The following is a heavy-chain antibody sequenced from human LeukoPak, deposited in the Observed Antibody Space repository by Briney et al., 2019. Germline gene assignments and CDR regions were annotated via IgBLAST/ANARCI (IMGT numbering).Heavy chain of an antibody. J-gene: IGHJ5*02. CDR2: IWYDASNK. CDR3: VRGVGVSRFNYLDP. Sequence: PGGSLRLSCAASGFTFNSFGMHWVRQAPGKGLEWVAVIWYDASNKYYADSVKGRFTISRDNSKNTLYLHMNSLRDDDTAVYYCVRGVGVSRFNYLDPWGQGTLVIVSS. CDR1: GFTFNSFG. V-gene: IGHV3-33*01. D-gene: IGHD1-7*01.